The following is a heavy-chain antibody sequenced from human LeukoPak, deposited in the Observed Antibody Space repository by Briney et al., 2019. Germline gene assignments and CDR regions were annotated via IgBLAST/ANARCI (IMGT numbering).Heavy chain of an antibody. CDR1: GGSISSSSYY. Sequence: PSETLSLTCTVSGGSISSSSYYWGWIRQPPGKGLEWIGSIYYSGSTYYNPSLKSRVTISVDKSKNQFSLKLSSVTAADTAVYYCARRATVTTVSPFDYWGQGTLVTVSS. D-gene: IGHD4-17*01. CDR2: IYYSGST. J-gene: IGHJ4*02. V-gene: IGHV4-39*07. CDR3: ARRATVTTVSPFDY.